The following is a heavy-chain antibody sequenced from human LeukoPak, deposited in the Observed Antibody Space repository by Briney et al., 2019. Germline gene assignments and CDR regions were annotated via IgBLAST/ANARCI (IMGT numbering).Heavy chain of an antibody. CDR1: GYTLTDYY. D-gene: IGHD3-22*01. Sequence: ASVKVSCKASGYTLTDYYMHWVRQAPGQGLEWMGRITPNSGGTNYAQKFQGRVTMTRDTSISTAYMELSRLRSDDTAVYYCARVGYYESSGYYEYWGQGTLVTVSS. CDR3: ARVGYYESSGYYEY. CDR2: ITPNSGGT. V-gene: IGHV1-2*06. J-gene: IGHJ4*02.